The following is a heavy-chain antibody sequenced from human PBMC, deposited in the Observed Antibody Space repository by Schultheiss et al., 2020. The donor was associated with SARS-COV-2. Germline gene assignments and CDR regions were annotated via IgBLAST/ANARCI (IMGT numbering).Heavy chain of an antibody. CDR2: ISASGST. CDR1: GGSISSSDYY. Sequence: SETLSLTCSVSGGSISSSDYYWTWIRQSAGKGLEWLGRISASGSTNYNPSVKSRLTMSLDTSKRQFSLSLTSVTAADTAVYFCARGGHPLSNWFDPWGQGTLVTVSS. D-gene: IGHD3-16*01. CDR3: ARGGHPLSNWFDP. V-gene: IGHV4-61*02. J-gene: IGHJ5*02.